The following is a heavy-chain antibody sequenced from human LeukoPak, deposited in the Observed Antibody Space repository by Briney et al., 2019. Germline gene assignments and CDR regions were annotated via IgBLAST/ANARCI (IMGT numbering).Heavy chain of an antibody. D-gene: IGHD3-9*01. CDR3: ARDRPTGYHVY. CDR2: INHSGST. J-gene: IGHJ4*02. Sequence: SETLSLTCTVSGYSITSGYYWGWIRQSPGKGLEWIGSINHSGSTYYNPSLKSRVTLSVDTSNNHFSLKLNSVTAADTAVYYCARDRPTGYHVYWGQGTLVTVSS. CDR1: GYSITSGYY. V-gene: IGHV4-38-2*02.